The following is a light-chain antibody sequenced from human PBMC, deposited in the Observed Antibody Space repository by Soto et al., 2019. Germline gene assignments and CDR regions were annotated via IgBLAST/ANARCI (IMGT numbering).Light chain of an antibody. CDR1: QSVFYSSNNKNY. CDR3: QQYNNWPQT. V-gene: IGKV4-1*01. Sequence: DIVMTQSPDSLAVSLGDRSTINCNSSQSVFYSSNNKNYLAWYQQKPGQPPKLLIYWASTRESGVPDRFSGSGSGTEFTLTISSLQSEDFAVYYCQQYNNWPQTFGQGTKVDIK. CDR2: WAS. J-gene: IGKJ1*01.